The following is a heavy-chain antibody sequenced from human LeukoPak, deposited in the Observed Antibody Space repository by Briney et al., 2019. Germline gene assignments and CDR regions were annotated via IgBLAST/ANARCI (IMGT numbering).Heavy chain of an antibody. CDR1: GFSFPYG. D-gene: IGHD1-26*01. J-gene: IGHJ4*02. V-gene: IGHV3-21*01. CDR2: ISSSSSYI. CDR3: ARDSTGARFDY. Sequence: GGSLRLSCEASGFSFPYGMSWVRQAPGKGLEWVSSISSSSSYIYYADSVKGRFTISRDNAKNSLYLQMNSLRAEDTAVYYCARDSTGARFDYWGQGTLVTVSS.